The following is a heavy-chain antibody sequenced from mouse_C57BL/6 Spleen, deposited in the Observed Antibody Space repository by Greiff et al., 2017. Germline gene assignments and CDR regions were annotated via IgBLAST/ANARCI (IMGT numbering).Heavy chain of an antibody. CDR2: IYPRSGNT. D-gene: IGHD3-2*02. CDR3: ARAAQATWAY. V-gene: IGHV1-81*01. J-gene: IGHJ3*01. CDR1: GYTFTSYG. Sequence: VKLQQSGAELARPGASVKLSCKASGYTFTSYGISWVKQRTGQGLEWIGEIYPRSGNTYYNEKFKGKATLTADKSSSTAYMELRSLTSEDSAVYFCARAAQATWAYWGQGTLVTVSA.